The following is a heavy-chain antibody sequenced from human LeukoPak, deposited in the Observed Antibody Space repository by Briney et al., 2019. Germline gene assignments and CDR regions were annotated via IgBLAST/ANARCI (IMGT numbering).Heavy chain of an antibody. CDR3: ARTTEGYCRGRSCYSYYYYMDV. CDR2: IYYSGST. J-gene: IGHJ6*03. V-gene: IGHV4-59*01. CDR1: GGSFSGYY. Sequence: PSETLSLTYAVYGGSFSGYYWSWIRQPPGKGLEWIGYIYYSGSTNYNPSLKSRVTISVDTSKNQFSLKLSSVTAADTAVYYCARTTEGYCRGRSCYSYYYYMDVWGKGTTVTVSS. D-gene: IGHD2-15*01.